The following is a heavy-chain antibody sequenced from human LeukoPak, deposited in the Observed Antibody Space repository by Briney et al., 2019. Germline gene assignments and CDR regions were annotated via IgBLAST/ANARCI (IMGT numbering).Heavy chain of an antibody. CDR3: ARDSISRDTDFDY. V-gene: IGHV1-46*01. CDR1: GGTFTSYA. J-gene: IGHJ4*02. Sequence: ASVKVSCKASGGTFTSYAISWVRQAPGQGLEWMGIIIPSGGSTNFAQKFQGRVTMARDMSTSTVYMELSSLRSEDTAVYYCARDSISRDTDFDYWGQGTLVTVSS. CDR2: IIPSGGST. D-gene: IGHD5-24*01.